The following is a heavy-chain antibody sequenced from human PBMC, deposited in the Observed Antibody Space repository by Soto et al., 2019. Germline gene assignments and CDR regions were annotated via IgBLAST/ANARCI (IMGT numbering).Heavy chain of an antibody. D-gene: IGHD3-16*01. CDR3: SWGPARL. Sequence: QVQLQASGPGLVKPSQTLSLTCTVSGGSISSGGNYWSWIRQHPGKGLACTGSIYYSGTTCYNPSITCRVSISVYTSKYQFSLKPTSVTAAAAAVYYCSWGPARLGGPGTLVSVSS. J-gene: IGHJ1*01. V-gene: IGHV4-31*03. CDR2: IYYSGTT. CDR1: GGSISSGGNY.